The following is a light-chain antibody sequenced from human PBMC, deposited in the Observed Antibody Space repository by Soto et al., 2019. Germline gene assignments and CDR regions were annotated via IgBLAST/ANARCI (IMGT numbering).Light chain of an antibody. Sequence: ENVLRQSPGTLSLSPGERSTLSCRASQSVSSTYLAWYQQKPGRAPRLLIYGASSRATGIPDRFSGSGSGTDFTLTITRLEPEDFAVYYCQQYGGSPTFGQGTKVDIK. V-gene: IGKV3-20*01. J-gene: IGKJ1*01. CDR2: GAS. CDR1: QSVSSTY. CDR3: QQYGGSPT.